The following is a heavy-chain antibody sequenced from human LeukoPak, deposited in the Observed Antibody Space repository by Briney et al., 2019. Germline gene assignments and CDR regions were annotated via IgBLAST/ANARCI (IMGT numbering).Heavy chain of an antibody. CDR1: GFTFSSYS. J-gene: IGHJ4*02. D-gene: IGHD3-10*01. V-gene: IGHV3-21*01. CDR2: ISSSSSYI. Sequence: PGGSLRLSCAASGFTFSSYSMNWVRQAPGKGLEWVSSISSSSSYIYYADSVKGRFTISRDNAKNSLYLQMNSLGAEDTAVYYCASLRGMVYYYGSGSYYHPFDYWGQGTLVTVSS. CDR3: ASLRGMVYYYGSGSYYHPFDY.